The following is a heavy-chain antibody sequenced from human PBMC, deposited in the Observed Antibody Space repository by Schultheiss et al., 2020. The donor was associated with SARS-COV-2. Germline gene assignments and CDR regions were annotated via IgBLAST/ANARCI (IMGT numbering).Heavy chain of an antibody. CDR3: AKDLLGVAVAGSPDC. D-gene: IGHD6-19*01. J-gene: IGHJ4*02. V-gene: IGHV3-23*01. Sequence: GESLKISCAASGLTVSSNYMSWVRQAPGKGLEWVSSLSGSDDDTYYADSVTGRFAISSDSSKNTLYLQMSGLRAEDTALYYCAKDLLGVAVAGSPDCWGQGTLVTVSS. CDR2: LSGSDDDT. CDR1: GLTVSSNY.